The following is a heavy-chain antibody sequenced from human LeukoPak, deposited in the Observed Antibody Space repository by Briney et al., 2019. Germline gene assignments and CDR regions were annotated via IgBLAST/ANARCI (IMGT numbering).Heavy chain of an antibody. CDR1: GGSISSGGYS. Sequence: PSETLSLTCTVSGGSISSGGYSWSWIRQAPGTGLEWIGYIYHLGTAYYNSSLKSRATISVDRSKNEFSLKLSSVTAADTAVYYCARRSSRFNGGYTFDYWGQGTLVTVSS. D-gene: IGHD2-8*01. CDR3: ARRSSRFNGGYTFDY. J-gene: IGHJ4*02. V-gene: IGHV4-30-2*01. CDR2: IYHLGTA.